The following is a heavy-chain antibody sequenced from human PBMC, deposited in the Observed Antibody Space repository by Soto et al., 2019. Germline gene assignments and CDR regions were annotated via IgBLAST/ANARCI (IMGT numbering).Heavy chain of an antibody. D-gene: IGHD3-22*01. CDR1: GFTFSSYW. CDR2: IKQDGSEK. V-gene: IGHV3-7*01. Sequence: GSLRLSCAASGFTFSSYWMSWVRQAPGKGLEWVANIKQDGSEKYYVDSVKGRFTISRDNAKNSLYLQMNSLRAEDTAVYSCARDLHYDRRGYYYRYFDYWGQGTLVTVSS. J-gene: IGHJ4*02. CDR3: ARDLHYDRRGYYYRYFDY.